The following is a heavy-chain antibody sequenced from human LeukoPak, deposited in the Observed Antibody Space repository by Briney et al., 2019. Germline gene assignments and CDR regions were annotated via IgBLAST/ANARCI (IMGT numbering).Heavy chain of an antibody. Sequence: SETLSLTCTVPGGSISSGSYYWSWIRQPAGKGLEWIGRIYTSGSTNYNPSLKSRVTISVDTSKNQFSLKLSSVTAADTAVYYCARGVLEWLSFDYWGQGTLVTVSS. D-gene: IGHD3-3*01. CDR3: ARGVLEWLSFDY. CDR2: IYTSGST. V-gene: IGHV4-61*02. CDR1: GGSISSGSYY. J-gene: IGHJ4*02.